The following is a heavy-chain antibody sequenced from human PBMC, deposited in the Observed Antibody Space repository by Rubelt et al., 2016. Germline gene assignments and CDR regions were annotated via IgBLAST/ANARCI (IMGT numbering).Heavy chain of an antibody. Sequence: GSGGGLVQPGGSLRLSCAASGFTFDDYAMHWVRQAPGKGLEWVSAISGSGGSTYYADSVKGRFTISRDNSKNTLYLQMNSLRAEDTAVYYCARSSYGDYVYFDYWGQGTLVTVSS. V-gene: IGHV3-23*01. D-gene: IGHD4-17*01. CDR2: ISGSGGST. J-gene: IGHJ4*02. CDR3: ARSSYGDYVYFDY. CDR1: GFTFDDYA.